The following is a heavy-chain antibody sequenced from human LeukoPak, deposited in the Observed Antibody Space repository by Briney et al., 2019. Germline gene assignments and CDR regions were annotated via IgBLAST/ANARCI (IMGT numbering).Heavy chain of an antibody. Sequence: PGGSPRLSCAASEFTFSNYAMSWVRQAPGKGLEWVSGSTGTGYSTYFADAVKGRFTISRDNSKNTLFLQMNSLRVDDTAVYYCARMLRGVINPCDQWGQGTLVTVSS. D-gene: IGHD3-10*01. CDR3: ARMLRGVINPCDQ. CDR1: EFTFSNYA. CDR2: STGTGYST. J-gene: IGHJ4*02. V-gene: IGHV3-23*01.